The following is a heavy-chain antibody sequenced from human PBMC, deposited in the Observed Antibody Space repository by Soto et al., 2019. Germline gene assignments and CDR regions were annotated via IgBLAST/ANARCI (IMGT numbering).Heavy chain of an antibody. D-gene: IGHD3-10*01. Sequence: QVQLVQSGAEVRKPGASVKVPCKASGDTFTTYDINWVRQATGHGLEWMGWINPNSGNIGYAQRFQGRVTMTRDTAIRTAYMEVSSLRSDDTAVYYCARGRASGSYYLLDYWGQGTLVTVSS. CDR2: INPNSGNI. J-gene: IGHJ4*02. CDR3: ARGRASGSYYLLDY. CDR1: GDTFTTYD. V-gene: IGHV1-8*01.